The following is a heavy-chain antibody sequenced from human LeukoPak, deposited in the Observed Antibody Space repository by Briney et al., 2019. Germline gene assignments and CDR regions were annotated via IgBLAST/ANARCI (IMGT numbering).Heavy chain of an antibody. CDR3: ARHSPRGGEFDY. V-gene: IGHV4-59*08. CDR1: GASISSYY. CDR2: IFHSGST. J-gene: IGHJ4*02. D-gene: IGHD3-16*01. Sequence: SETLSLTCSVSGASISSYYWSWIRQPPGKGLEWIAYIFHSGSTNYYPSLKSRVTISVDTSKNQFSLKLSSVTAADTAVYYCARHSPRGGEFDYWGQGALVTVSS.